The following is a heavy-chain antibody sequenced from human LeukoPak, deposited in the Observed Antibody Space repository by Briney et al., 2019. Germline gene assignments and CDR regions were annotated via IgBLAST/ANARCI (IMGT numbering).Heavy chain of an antibody. D-gene: IGHD2-2*02. Sequence: QPGGSLRLSCAASGFTFSSYAMSWVRQAPGKGLEWVSAISGSGGSTYYADSVKGRFTISRDNSKNTLYLQMNSLRAEDTAVYYCARGGYCSSTSYYNHAFDIWGQGTMVTVSS. CDR1: GFTFSSYA. J-gene: IGHJ3*02. V-gene: IGHV3-23*01. CDR3: ARGGYCSSTSYYNHAFDI. CDR2: ISGSGGST.